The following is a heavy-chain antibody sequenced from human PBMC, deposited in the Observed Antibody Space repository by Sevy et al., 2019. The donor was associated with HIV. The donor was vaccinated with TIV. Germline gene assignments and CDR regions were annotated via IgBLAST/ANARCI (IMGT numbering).Heavy chain of an antibody. CDR2: IYTSGST. CDR3: AREEYVRYYDSSGYSPFDY. J-gene: IGHJ4*02. Sequence: SETLSLTCTVSGGSISSYDWSWIRQPAGKGLEWIGRIYTSGSTNYNPSFKSRVTMSVDTSKNQFSLKLRSVTAADTAVYYCAREEYVRYYDSSGYSPFDYWGQGTLVTVSS. V-gene: IGHV4-4*07. D-gene: IGHD3-22*01. CDR1: GGSISSYD.